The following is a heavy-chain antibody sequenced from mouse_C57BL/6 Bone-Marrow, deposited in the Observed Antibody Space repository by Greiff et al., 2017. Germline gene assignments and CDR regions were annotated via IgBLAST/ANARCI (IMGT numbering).Heavy chain of an antibody. Sequence: VQLKESGAELARPGASVKLSCKASGYTFTSYGISWVKQRTGQGLEWIGEIYPRSGNTYYNEKFQGKSTLTADKSSSTAYMELRSLTSEDSAVYFCARSRATVVEDAMDYWGQGTSVTVSS. CDR3: ARSRATVVEDAMDY. V-gene: IGHV1-81*01. CDR2: IYPRSGNT. J-gene: IGHJ4*01. CDR1: GYTFTSYG. D-gene: IGHD1-1*01.